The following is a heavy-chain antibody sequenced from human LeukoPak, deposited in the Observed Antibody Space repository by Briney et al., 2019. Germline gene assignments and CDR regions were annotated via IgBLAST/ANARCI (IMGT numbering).Heavy chain of an antibody. CDR1: GYTFTTYA. V-gene: IGHV7-4-1*02. CDR2: INTNTGNP. D-gene: IGHD3-9*01. Sequence: GASVKVSCKASGYTFTTYAMNWVRQAPGQGLEWMGLINTNTGNPTYAQSFTGRFVFSLDTSVSTAYLQISSLKAEDTAVYYCARGPLYYDILTGQFDYWGQGTLVTVSS. J-gene: IGHJ4*02. CDR3: ARGPLYYDILTGQFDY.